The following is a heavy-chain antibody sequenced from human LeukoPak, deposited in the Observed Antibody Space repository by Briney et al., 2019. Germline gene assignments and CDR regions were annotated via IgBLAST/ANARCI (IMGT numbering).Heavy chain of an antibody. D-gene: IGHD2-15*01. V-gene: IGHV5-51*01. J-gene: IGHJ5*02. CDR2: IYPGDSDA. Sequence: GESLKISCKGSGYSFTSYWIGWVRQMPGKGLKWMGIIYPGDSDARYSPSFQGQVTISADKSISTAYLQWSSLKASDTAMYYCARRPLACSGGSCYSWFDPWGQGTLVTVSS. CDR1: GYSFTSYW. CDR3: ARRPLACSGGSCYSWFDP.